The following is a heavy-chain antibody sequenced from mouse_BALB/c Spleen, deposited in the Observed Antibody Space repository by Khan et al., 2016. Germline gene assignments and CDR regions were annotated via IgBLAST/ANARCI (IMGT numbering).Heavy chain of an antibody. J-gene: IGHJ4*01. CDR2: ISYSGST. CDR3: ARSGYGSKDAMDY. D-gene: IGHD1-1*01. V-gene: IGHV3-2*02. CDR1: GYSITSDYA. Sequence: EVQLQESGPGLVKPSQSLSLTCTVTGYSITSDYAWNWIRQFPGNKLEWMGYISYSGSTSYNPSLKSRISITRDTPNNQFFLQLTSVTSEDTATYYCARSGYGSKDAMDYWGQGTSVTVSA.